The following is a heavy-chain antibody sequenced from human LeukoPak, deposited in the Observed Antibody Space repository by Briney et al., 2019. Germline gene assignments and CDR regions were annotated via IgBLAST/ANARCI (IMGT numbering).Heavy chain of an antibody. Sequence: HPGGSLRLSCAASGFTFSSYGMHWVRQAPGKGLEWVSAISGSGGSTYYADSVKGRFTISRDNSKNTLYLQMNSLRAEDTAVYYCAKEPILFNWFDPWGQGTLVTVSS. CDR1: GFTFSSYG. CDR3: AKEPILFNWFDP. D-gene: IGHD2-15*01. J-gene: IGHJ5*02. V-gene: IGHV3-23*01. CDR2: ISGSGGST.